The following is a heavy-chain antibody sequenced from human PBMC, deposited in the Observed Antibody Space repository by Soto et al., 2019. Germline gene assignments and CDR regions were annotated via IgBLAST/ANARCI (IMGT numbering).Heavy chain of an antibody. CDR3: ARESRAVYCSGGSCYLDS. CDR2: ISAYNGNT. V-gene: IGHV1-18*01. J-gene: IGHJ4*02. D-gene: IGHD2-15*01. CDR1: GYTFTSYG. Sequence: ASVKVSCKASGYTFTSYGISWVRQAPGQGLEWMGWISAYNGNTNYAQKLQGRVTMTTDTSTSTAYMELRSLRSDDTAVYYCARESRAVYCSGGSCYLDSWGQGTLVTVSS.